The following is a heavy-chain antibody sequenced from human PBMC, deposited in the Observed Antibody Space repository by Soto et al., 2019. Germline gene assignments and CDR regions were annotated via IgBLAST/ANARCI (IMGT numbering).Heavy chain of an antibody. CDR3: ARVYPSDTRYGYVGNNWFDP. D-gene: IGHD5-18*01. V-gene: IGHV1-46*03. CDR2: INPSGGST. J-gene: IGHJ5*02. Sequence: ASVKVSCNASGYPFTSYYMHWVRQAPGQGLEWMGIINPSGGSTSYAQKFQGRVTMTRDTSTSTVYMELSSLRSEDTAVYYCARVYPSDTRYGYVGNNWFDPWGQGTLVTVSS. CDR1: GYPFTSYY.